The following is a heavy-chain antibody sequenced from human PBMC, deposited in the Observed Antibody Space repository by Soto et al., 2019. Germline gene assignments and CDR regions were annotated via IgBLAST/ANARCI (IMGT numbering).Heavy chain of an antibody. D-gene: IGHD3-10*01. V-gene: IGHV3-74*01. CDR2: INSDGSST. Sequence: GGSLRLSCAASGFTFSSYWMHWVRQAPGKGLVWVSRINSDGSSTSYADSVKGRFTISRDNAKNTLYLQMNSLRAEDTAVYYCARDPFHLPYYYGSGRDGYWFDPWGQGTLVTVSS. CDR3: ARDPFHLPYYYGSGRDGYWFDP. CDR1: GFTFSSYW. J-gene: IGHJ5*02.